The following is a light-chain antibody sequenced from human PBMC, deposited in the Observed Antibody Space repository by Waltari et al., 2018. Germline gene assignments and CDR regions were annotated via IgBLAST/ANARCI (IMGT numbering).Light chain of an antibody. J-gene: IGLJ3*02. Sequence: SYDLTQPDSVSVTPGQTATISCSGDYLGDKSVSWYQQRPGQSPLLVIYQDVKRPSGLPERFSGSNSGNVATLSISGTQAVDEADYYCLTWDSSTAWVFGGGTKLTVL. CDR2: QDV. CDR1: YLGDKS. V-gene: IGLV3-1*01. CDR3: LTWDSSTAWV.